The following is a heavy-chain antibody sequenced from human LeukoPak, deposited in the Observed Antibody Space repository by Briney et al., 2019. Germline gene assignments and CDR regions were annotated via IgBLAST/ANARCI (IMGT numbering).Heavy chain of an antibody. Sequence: SGPTLVNPTQTLTLTCTFSGFSLRNRAGVGWIRQPPGKALEWLALIFWDNDKRYSPSLKSRLTITKDTSKNQVVLTMTNMDPVDTATYYCAHRQGAAAIVDNWFDPWGQGTLVTVSS. J-gene: IGHJ5*02. CDR3: AHRQGAAAIVDNWFDP. D-gene: IGHD6-13*01. V-gene: IGHV2-5*02. CDR1: GFSLRNRAG. CDR2: IFWDNDK.